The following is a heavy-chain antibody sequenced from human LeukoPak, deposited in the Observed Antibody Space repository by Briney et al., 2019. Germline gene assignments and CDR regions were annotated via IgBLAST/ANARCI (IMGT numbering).Heavy chain of an antibody. CDR3: AKEPRYSGNKINAEYFQH. J-gene: IGHJ1*01. D-gene: IGHD1-26*01. V-gene: IGHV3-23*01. CDR2: ISGSGCST. CDR1: GCTFSSYA. Sequence: PGGSLRLSCAASGCTFSSYAMSWLRQAPGKGLEWVSAISGSGCSTYYADSVRGRFTISRDNSKNTLYLQMNSLRAEDTAVYYCAKEPRYSGNKINAEYFQHWGQGTLVTVSS.